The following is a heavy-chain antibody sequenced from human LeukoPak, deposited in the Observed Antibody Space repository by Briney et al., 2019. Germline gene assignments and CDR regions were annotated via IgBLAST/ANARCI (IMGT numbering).Heavy chain of an antibody. CDR3: AAYSTASVGFHY. Sequence: TSETLSLTCIVSGVSITNYYWTWIRQPPGEGLEWLGYVFYTGSTNYSPSLESRVTISVDTSKNQVSLKLTSMTAADTAVYYCAAYSTASVGFHYWGRGTLVTVSS. V-gene: IGHV4-59*01. J-gene: IGHJ4*02. CDR1: GVSITNYY. CDR2: VFYTGST. D-gene: IGHD3-16*01.